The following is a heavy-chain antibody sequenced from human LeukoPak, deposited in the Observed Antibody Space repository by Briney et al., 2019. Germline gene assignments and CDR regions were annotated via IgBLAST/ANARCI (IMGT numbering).Heavy chain of an antibody. Sequence: GGSLRLSCAASGFTFSSYGVHWVRQAPGKGLEWVSVISYDGSNQYYTDSVKGRFTISRDNSKNTLYLQMNSLRAEDTAVFYCAKSSTSYYYGMDVWGQGTTVTVSS. D-gene: IGHD2-2*01. V-gene: IGHV3-30*18. J-gene: IGHJ6*02. CDR3: AKSSTSYYYGMDV. CDR1: GFTFSSYG. CDR2: ISYDGSNQ.